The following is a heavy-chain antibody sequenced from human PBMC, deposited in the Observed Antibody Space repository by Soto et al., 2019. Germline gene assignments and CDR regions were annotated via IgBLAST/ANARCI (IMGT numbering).Heavy chain of an antibody. Sequence: QVQLQESGPGLVKPSETLSLTCTVSGGSISSYYWSWIRQPAGQGLEWIGRIYTSGSTNYNPSLKSRVTMSVDTSKNQFSLKLSSVTAADTAVYYCARAGVAVAGTAYYYGMDVWGQGTTVTVSS. D-gene: IGHD6-19*01. CDR2: IYTSGST. J-gene: IGHJ6*02. CDR3: ARAGVAVAGTAYYYGMDV. V-gene: IGHV4-4*07. CDR1: GGSISSYY.